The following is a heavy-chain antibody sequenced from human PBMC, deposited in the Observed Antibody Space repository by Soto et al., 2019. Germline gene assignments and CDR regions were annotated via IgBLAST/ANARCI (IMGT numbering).Heavy chain of an antibody. Sequence: EVQLLEYGGGLVQPGGSPRFSCEASGFTFSSYAMSWVRQAPGKGLQWVSAISGGGDSTYYADSVKGRFTISRDNSKKTLYLAMNSLRAEDTAVYYCAKEGPWREYDYWGQGTLVTVSS. CDR3: AKEGPWREYDY. CDR2: ISGGGDST. V-gene: IGHV3-23*01. CDR1: GFTFSSYA. J-gene: IGHJ4*02. D-gene: IGHD5-12*01.